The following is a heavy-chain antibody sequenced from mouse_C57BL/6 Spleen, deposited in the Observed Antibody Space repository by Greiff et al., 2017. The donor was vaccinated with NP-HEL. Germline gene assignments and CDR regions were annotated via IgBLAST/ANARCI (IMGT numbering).Heavy chain of an antibody. D-gene: IGHD2-3*01. Sequence: QVQLQQPGAELVKPGASVKLSCKASGYTFTSYWMHWVKQRPGQGLEWIGMIHPNSGSTNYNEKFKSKAKLTVDKSSSTAYMQLSSLTSEDSAVYYCARWDGYYVYFDVWGTGTTVTVSS. V-gene: IGHV1-64*01. CDR2: IHPNSGST. CDR1: GYTFTSYW. CDR3: ARWDGYYVYFDV. J-gene: IGHJ1*03.